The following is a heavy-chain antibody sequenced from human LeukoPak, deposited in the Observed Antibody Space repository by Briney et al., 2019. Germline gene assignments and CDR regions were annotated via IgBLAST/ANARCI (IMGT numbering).Heavy chain of an antibody. Sequence: GGSLRLPCAASGFTFSDHYMSWIRQAPGKGLEWISYIKNSADTIYYADSVKGRFSISRDNARNSLYLQMNSLRAEDTAVYYCARGHYGLDYWGQGTLVTVSS. CDR2: IKNSADTI. J-gene: IGHJ4*02. D-gene: IGHD4-17*01. V-gene: IGHV3-11*01. CDR1: GFTFSDHY. CDR3: ARGHYGLDY.